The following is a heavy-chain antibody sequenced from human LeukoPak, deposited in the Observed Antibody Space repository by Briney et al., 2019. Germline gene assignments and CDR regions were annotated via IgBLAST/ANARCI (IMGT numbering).Heavy chain of an antibody. J-gene: IGHJ5*02. CDR1: GFSFSDSP. D-gene: IGHD2-21*01. V-gene: IGHV3-73*01. CDR3: ESSITKAGGS. Sequence: GGSLRLSCAASGFSFSDSPIHWVRQASGKGLEWVGRIRSKDQNSATAYAESVKGRFTISRDDSKNMAYLQMSSLRIEDTAVYYCESSITKAGGSWGQGTLVTVSS. CDR2: IRSKDQNSAT.